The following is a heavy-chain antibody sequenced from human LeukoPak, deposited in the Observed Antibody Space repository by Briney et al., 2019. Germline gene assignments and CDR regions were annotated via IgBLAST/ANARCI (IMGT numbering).Heavy chain of an antibody. D-gene: IGHD3-22*01. CDR2: INHSGSA. Sequence: SETLSLTCAVYGGSFSAYYWSWIRQPPGKGLEWIGEINHSGSANYNPSLKSRVTVSVDTSKNQFSLKLSSVTAADTAVYYCARASLYYDSSGYPDYWGQGTLVTVSS. V-gene: IGHV4-34*01. J-gene: IGHJ4*02. CDR1: GGSFSAYY. CDR3: ARASLYYDSSGYPDY.